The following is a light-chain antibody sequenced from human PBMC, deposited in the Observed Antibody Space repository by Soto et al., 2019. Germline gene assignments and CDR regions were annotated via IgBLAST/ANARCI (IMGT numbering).Light chain of an antibody. CDR2: DAS. Sequence: EIVLTQSPATLSLSPGERATLSCRASQSVSSYLAWYQQKPGQAPRLLIYDASNRATGIPARLSGSGSGTDFTLTISRLEPEDFAVYYCQQYGSSGTFGQGTKVDIK. V-gene: IGKV3-11*01. CDR3: QQYGSSGT. CDR1: QSVSSY. J-gene: IGKJ1*01.